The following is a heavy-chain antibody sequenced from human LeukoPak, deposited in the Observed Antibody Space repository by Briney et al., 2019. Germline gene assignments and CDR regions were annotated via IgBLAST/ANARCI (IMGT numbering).Heavy chain of an antibody. D-gene: IGHD4-11*01. Sequence: GGSLRLSCAASGFTVSSNYMSWVRQAPGKGLEWVSVIYSGGSTYYADSVKGRFTIPRDNSKNTLYLQMNSLRAEDTAVYYCARSSNYYYYYYMDVWGKGTTVTVSS. V-gene: IGHV3-53*01. CDR2: IYSGGST. CDR3: ARSSNYYYYYYMDV. CDR1: GFTVSSNY. J-gene: IGHJ6*03.